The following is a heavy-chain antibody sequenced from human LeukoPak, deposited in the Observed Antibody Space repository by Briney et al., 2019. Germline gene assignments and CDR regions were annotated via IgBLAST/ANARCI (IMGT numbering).Heavy chain of an antibody. CDR3: AREDFRFGEFPSYFDY. V-gene: IGHV5-51*01. D-gene: IGHD3-10*01. CDR1: GYSYTSYW. CDR2: IYPGDSDT. Sequence: GESLKISCKGSGYSYTSYWIGWVRQMPGESLEWMGIIYPGDSDTRYSPSFQGQVTISADKSISTAYLQWSSLKASDTAMHYCAREDFRFGEFPSYFDYWGQGTLVTVSS. J-gene: IGHJ4*02.